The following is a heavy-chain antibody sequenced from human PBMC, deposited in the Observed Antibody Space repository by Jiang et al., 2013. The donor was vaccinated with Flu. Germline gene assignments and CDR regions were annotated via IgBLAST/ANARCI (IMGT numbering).Heavy chain of an antibody. Sequence: GPGLVKPSETLSLTCTVSGGSISSYYWSWIRQPPGKGLEWIGYIYYSGSTNYNPSLKSRVTISVDTSKNQFSLKLSSVTAADTAVYYCARCHIRFLECYLFDYWGQGTLVTVSS. CDR3: ARCHIRFLECYLFDY. CDR2: IYYSGST. J-gene: IGHJ4*02. CDR1: GGSISSYY. V-gene: IGHV4-59*08. D-gene: IGHD3-3*01.